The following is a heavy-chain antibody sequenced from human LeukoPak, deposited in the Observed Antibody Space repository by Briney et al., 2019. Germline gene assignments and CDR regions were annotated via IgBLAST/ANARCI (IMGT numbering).Heavy chain of an antibody. D-gene: IGHD3-10*01. CDR2: INHSGST. CDR3: ARGGPMVRGVIIPSQRFDP. J-gene: IGHJ5*02. V-gene: IGHV4-34*01. Sequence: PSETLSLTCAVYGGSFSGYYWSWIRQPPGKGLEWIAVINHSGSTNYNPSLKSRVTISVDTSKNQFSLKLSSVTAADTAVYYCARGGPMVRGVIIPSQRFDPWGQGTLVTVSS. CDR1: GGSFSGYY.